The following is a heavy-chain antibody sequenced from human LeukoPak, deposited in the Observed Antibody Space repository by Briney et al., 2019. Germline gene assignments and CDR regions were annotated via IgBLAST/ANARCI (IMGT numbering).Heavy chain of an antibody. CDR2: ISAYSGKT. Sequence: AAVTVSFKSSGYTFTIYGISWVREAPGQGLEGRGLISAYSGKTNFARRLQGRVTMTTDTSTSTAYMELRSLRSDDTAVYFCARGADTGSYGSLVYFDYWGQGTLVTVSS. CDR3: ARGADTGSYGSLVYFDY. CDR1: GYTFTIYG. V-gene: IGHV1-18*01. D-gene: IGHD3-16*01. J-gene: IGHJ4*02.